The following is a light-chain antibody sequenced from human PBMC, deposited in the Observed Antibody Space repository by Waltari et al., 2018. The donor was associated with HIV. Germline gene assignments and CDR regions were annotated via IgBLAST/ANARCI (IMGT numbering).Light chain of an antibody. V-gene: IGLV2-23*02. J-gene: IGLJ3*02. CDR2: DVI. Sequence: QSALTQPAPVSGSPGQSITIPCPATHRDVGGHNLASCYHQHQANSPKLMIHDVIKRPSGVSTRFSGSKSGNTASMTISGLQADDEADYYCCSYAGSSTWVFGGGTKLTVL. CDR3: CSYAGSSTWV. CDR1: HRDVGGHNL.